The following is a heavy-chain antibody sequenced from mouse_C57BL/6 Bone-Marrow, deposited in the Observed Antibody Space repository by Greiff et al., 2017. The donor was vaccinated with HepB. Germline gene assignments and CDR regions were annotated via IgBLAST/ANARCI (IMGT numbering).Heavy chain of an antibody. J-gene: IGHJ1*03. CDR3: TLITTVVAGDWYFDV. V-gene: IGHV14-4*01. CDR2: IDPENGDT. CDR1: GFNIKDDY. Sequence: EVQLVESGAELVRPGASVKLSCTASGFNIKDDYMHWVKQRPEQGLEWIGWIDPENGDTEYASKFQGKATITADTSSNTAYLQLSSLTSEDTAVYYCTLITTVVAGDWYFDVWGTGTTVTVSS. D-gene: IGHD1-1*01.